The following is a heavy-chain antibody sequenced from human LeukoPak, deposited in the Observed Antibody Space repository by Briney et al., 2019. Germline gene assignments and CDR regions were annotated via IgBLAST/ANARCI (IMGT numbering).Heavy chain of an antibody. CDR3: ARERAALYPPSALYAFDI. J-gene: IGHJ3*02. D-gene: IGHD2-2*02. V-gene: IGHV4-39*07. CDR2: IYYSEST. Sequence: SETMSLTCTVSGGSISSSSYYWGWLRQPPGKGLEWIGSIYYSESTYYNPSLKSRVTISVDTSKNQFSLKLSSVTAADTAVYYCARERAALYPPSALYAFDIWGQGTMVSVSS. CDR1: GGSISSSSYY.